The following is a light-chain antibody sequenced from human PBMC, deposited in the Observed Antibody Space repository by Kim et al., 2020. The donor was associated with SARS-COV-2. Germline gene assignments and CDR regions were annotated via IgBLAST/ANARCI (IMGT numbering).Light chain of an antibody. CDR2: SNN. V-gene: IGLV1-44*01. CDR1: SSNIGSNT. J-gene: IGLJ1*01. CDR3: LAWDDSLNGYV. Sequence: QSVLTQPPSASGTPGQRVTISCSGSSSNIGSNTVNWYQQLPGTAPKLLIHSNNQRPSGVPDRFSGSKSGTSASLAISGLQSEDEADYYCLAWDDSLNGYVFGTGTKVTVL.